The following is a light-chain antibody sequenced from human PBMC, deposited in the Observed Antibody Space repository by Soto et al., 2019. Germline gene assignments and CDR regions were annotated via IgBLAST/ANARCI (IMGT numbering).Light chain of an antibody. V-gene: IGKV3-15*01. J-gene: IGKJ1*01. CDR3: QQYNNWPPT. CDR2: GTS. CDR1: QSVSSY. Sequence: EVVMTQSPATLSVSPGERATLSCRASQSVSSYLAWYQHKPGQAPRLLIYGTSTRATGIPARFSGSGSGTDFTLTISSLQSEDFAVYYCQQYNNWPPTFGQGTKVDIK.